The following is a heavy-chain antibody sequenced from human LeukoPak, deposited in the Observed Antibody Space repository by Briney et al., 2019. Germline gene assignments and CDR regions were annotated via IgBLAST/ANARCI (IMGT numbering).Heavy chain of an antibody. V-gene: IGHV1-2*02. CDR1: VYTFTVYY. Sequence: GASVTVSFKASVYTFTVYYIHWVRQAPRQGLEGVGWINPNSGGTNYAQTLKGRVTMTRDTSMSKAYMELSRVRSADTAVYYCARTIFGDSAALDYWGQGTLVTASS. CDR3: ARTIFGDSAALDY. J-gene: IGHJ4*02. D-gene: IGHD3-10*02. CDR2: INPNSGGT.